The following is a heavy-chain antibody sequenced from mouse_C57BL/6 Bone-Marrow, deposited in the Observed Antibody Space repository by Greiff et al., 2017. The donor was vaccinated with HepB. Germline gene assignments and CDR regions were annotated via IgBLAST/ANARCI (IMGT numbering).Heavy chain of an antibody. J-gene: IGHJ4*01. D-gene: IGHD1-1*01. CDR2: ISNLAYSI. Sequence: VQLKESGGGLVQPGGSLKLSCAASGFTFSDYGMAWVRQAPRKGPEWVAFISNLAYSIYYADTVTGRFTISRENAKNTLYLEMSSLRSEDTAMYYCARRYGSSYGAMDYWGQGTSVTVSS. CDR3: ARRYGSSYGAMDY. V-gene: IGHV5-15*01. CDR1: GFTFSDYG.